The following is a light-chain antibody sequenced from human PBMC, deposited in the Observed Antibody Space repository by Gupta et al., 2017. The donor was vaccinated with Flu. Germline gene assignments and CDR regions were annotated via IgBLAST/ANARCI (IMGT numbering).Light chain of an antibody. Sequence: PSTLSASLGDRVTITCRASQSISDWLTWYQQKPATAPKLLIYKASTLESGVPSRFSGSGSGTEFTLTINNLQPDDFATYFCQQYDAYPWTFGQGTKVEIK. J-gene: IGKJ1*01. CDR3: QQYDAYPWT. CDR2: KAS. V-gene: IGKV1-5*03. CDR1: QSISDW.